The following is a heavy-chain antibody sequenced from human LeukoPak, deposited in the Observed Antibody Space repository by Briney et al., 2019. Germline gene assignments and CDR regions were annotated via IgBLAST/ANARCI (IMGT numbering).Heavy chain of an antibody. CDR1: GYSISSGYY. CDR2: IYHSGST. D-gene: IGHD3-3*01. J-gene: IGHJ4*02. V-gene: IGHV4-38-2*02. Sequence: PSETLSLTCTVSGYSISSGYYWGWIRQPPGKGLEWIGSIYHSGSTYYNPSLKSRVTISVDTSKNQFSLKLSSVTAADTAVYYCAKDLWYYDFWSGYYNNFDYWGQGTLVTVSS. CDR3: AKDLWYYDFWSGYYNNFDY.